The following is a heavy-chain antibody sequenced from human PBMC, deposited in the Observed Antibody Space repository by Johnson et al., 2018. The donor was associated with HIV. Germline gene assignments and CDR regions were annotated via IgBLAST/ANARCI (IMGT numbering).Heavy chain of an antibody. CDR1: GFIFDEYG. Sequence: VQLVESGGGVVRPGGSLRLSCVGFGFIFDEYGLNWVRQAPGMGLEWVSGINWNGGSAGYADSVKGRFTSSSDNAKESLYLQMTSLRAEDTAFYYCARGTTYYDSSGYEVGNAFDFWGQGTRVTVSS. CDR3: ARGTTYYDSSGYEVGNAFDF. J-gene: IGHJ3*01. V-gene: IGHV3-20*04. CDR2: INWNGGSA. D-gene: IGHD3-22*01.